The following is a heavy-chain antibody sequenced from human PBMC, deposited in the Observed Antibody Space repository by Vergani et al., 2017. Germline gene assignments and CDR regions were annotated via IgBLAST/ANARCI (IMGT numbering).Heavy chain of an antibody. CDR2: IYYSGST. Sequence: QLQLQESGPGLVKPSETLSLTCTVSGGSISSSSYYWGWIRQPPGKGLEWIGSIYYSGSTYYNPSLKSRVTISVNTSKNQFSLKLSSVTAADTAVYYCARGADISYDSSGYYPVGWGQGTLVTVSS. J-gene: IGHJ4*02. V-gene: IGHV4-39*01. D-gene: IGHD3-22*01. CDR1: GGSISSSSYY. CDR3: ARGADISYDSSGYYPVG.